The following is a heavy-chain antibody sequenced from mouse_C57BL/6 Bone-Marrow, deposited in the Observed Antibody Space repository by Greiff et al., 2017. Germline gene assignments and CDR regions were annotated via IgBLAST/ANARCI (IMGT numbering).Heavy chain of an antibody. CDR3: TTLRGYFDV. Sequence: EVKVEESGGGLVQPGGSMKLSCVASGFTFSNYWMHWVRQSPEKGLEWVAQIRVKSDNYATHYAESVKGRFTISRDDSKSSVYLQMNNLRAEDTGIYYCTTLRGYFDVWGTGTTVTVSS. CDR1: GFTFSNYW. D-gene: IGHD1-1*01. J-gene: IGHJ1*03. V-gene: IGHV6-3*01. CDR2: IRVKSDNYAT.